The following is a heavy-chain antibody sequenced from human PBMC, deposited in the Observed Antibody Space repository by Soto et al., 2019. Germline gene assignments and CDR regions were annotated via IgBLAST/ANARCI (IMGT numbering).Heavy chain of an antibody. V-gene: IGHV3-21*01. CDR3: TRDQGGSYDSWFDP. D-gene: IGHD1-26*01. Sequence: EVQVVESGGGLVQPGGSLRLSCGFTFSRYRLNWFPQAPGRGRGWVASISSGGSYIKYADSVKGRFTISRDNAKNSVSLQMNSLRVDDTAVYFCTRDQGGSYDSWFDPWGQGTLVTVSS. J-gene: IGHJ5*02. CDR1: FTFSRYR. CDR2: ISSGGSYI.